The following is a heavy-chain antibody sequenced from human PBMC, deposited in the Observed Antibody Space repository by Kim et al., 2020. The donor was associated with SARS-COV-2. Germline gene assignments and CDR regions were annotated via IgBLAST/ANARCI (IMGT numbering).Heavy chain of an antibody. CDR1: GFTFGSYT. CDR2: ISNSGDRT. D-gene: IGHD6-19*01. J-gene: IGHJ4*02. Sequence: GGSLRLSCAASGFTFGSYTLTWVRQVAGKGLEWVSGISNSGDRTYYADSVKGRFTISRDNSKNTLYLQMNSLRAEDTAVYYCAKDLLPIGGWPLEAGYWGQGTLVTVSS. CDR3: AKDLLPIGGWPLEAGY. V-gene: IGHV3-23*01.